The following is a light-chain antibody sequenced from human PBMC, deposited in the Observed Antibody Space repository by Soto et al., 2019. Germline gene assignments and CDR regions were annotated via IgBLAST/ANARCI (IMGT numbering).Light chain of an antibody. Sequence: EIVLTQSPGTLSLSPGERATLSCRASQSVSNNYLAWYQQKPGQAPSLLIYGASNRATGIPDRVSGSGSGTDFTLTISRLEPEDFAVYYCQQYGSSGTFGQGTKVDIK. CDR1: QSVSNNY. CDR2: GAS. J-gene: IGKJ1*01. CDR3: QQYGSSGT. V-gene: IGKV3-20*01.